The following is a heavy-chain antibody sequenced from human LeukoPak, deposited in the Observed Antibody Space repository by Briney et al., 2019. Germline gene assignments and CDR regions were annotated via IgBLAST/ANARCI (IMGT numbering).Heavy chain of an antibody. V-gene: IGHV3-33*01. CDR3: ARGLRYPRSTSLGSGMDV. J-gene: IGHJ6*02. CDR2: IWHDGSNY. D-gene: IGHD2-2*01. CDR1: GFGFSGYG. Sequence: PGRSLRLSCAASGFGFSGYGMHWVRQAPGKGLEWMAVIWHDGSNYYHAESVKGRFTISRDNSRNTLYLQMNSLRAEDTAVYYCARGLRYPRSTSLGSGMDVWGQGTTVTVSS.